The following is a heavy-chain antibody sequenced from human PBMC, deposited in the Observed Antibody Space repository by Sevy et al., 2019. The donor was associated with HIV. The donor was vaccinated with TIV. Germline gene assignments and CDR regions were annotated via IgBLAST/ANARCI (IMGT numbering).Heavy chain of an antibody. V-gene: IGHV4-34*01. J-gene: IGHJ3*01. CDR2: INHSGST. CDR1: GGSFSGYY. CDR3: VRHCSGTSCCHAFDL. Sequence: WETLSLTCAVYGGSFSGYYWSWIRQPPGKALEWIGEINHSGSTNYNPSLKSRVTISVDTSKNQFSLKLSSVTAADTAVYYCVRHCSGTSCCHAFDLWGQGTMVTVSS. D-gene: IGHD2-2*01.